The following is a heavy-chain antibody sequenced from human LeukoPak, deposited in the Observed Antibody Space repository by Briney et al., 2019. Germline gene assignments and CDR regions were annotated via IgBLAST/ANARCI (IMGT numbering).Heavy chain of an antibody. CDR3: TNFDY. Sequence: PGGSLRLSCAASGFTFSSYAMHWVRQAPGKGLEWVAVISYDGSNKYYADSVKGRFTISRDNSKNTLYLQMNSLRAEDTAVYYPTNFDYWGQGTLVTVSS. CDR2: ISYDGSNK. J-gene: IGHJ4*02. D-gene: IGHD2-2*01. V-gene: IGHV3-30-3*01. CDR1: GFTFSSYA.